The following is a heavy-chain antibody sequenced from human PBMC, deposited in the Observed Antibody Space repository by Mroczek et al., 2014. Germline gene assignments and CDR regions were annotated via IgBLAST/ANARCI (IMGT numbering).Heavy chain of an antibody. J-gene: IGHJ5*02. CDR3: SGVXARESARTGFTP. D-gene: IGHD6-6*01. CDR1: GGSFSGYY. Sequence: QVQLQQWGAGLLKPSETLSLTCAVYGGSFSGYYWSWIRQPPGKGLEWIGEINHSGSTNYNPSLKSRVTISVDTSKNQFSLKLSSVTAADTAVYYRSGVXARESARTGFTPWGQGTLVTVSS. V-gene: IGHV4-34*01. CDR2: INHSGST.